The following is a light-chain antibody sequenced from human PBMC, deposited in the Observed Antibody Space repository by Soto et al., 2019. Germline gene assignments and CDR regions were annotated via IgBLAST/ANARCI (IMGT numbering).Light chain of an antibody. CDR1: QSVSNY. V-gene: IGKV3-20*01. CDR3: QHYGGSPQT. CDR2: GAS. Sequence: EIVLTQSPGTLSLSPGERATLSCRASQSVSNYLAWYQQKPGQAPRLLIYGASSRATGIPDRFSGSGSGTDFTLTISRLEPEDFAVYYCQHYGGSPQTSGQGTKVDI. J-gene: IGKJ1*01.